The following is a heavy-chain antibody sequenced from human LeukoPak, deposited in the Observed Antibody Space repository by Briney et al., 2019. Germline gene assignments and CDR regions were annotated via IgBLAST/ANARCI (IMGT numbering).Heavy chain of an antibody. D-gene: IGHD5-24*01. Sequence: GGSLRLSCAASGFTFGTYAMHWVRQATGKGVEWVAVILSDGSIQNTADSVRGRFIISRDNSKNTLFLQMNRLRTEDTAVYYCARGAILGGYNLIDDWGQGTLVTVSS. CDR3: ARGAILGGYNLIDD. CDR1: GFTFGTYA. CDR2: ILSDGSIQ. V-gene: IGHV3-30*04. J-gene: IGHJ4*02.